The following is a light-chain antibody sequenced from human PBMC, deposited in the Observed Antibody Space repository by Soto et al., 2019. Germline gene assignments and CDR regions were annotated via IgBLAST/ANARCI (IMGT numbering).Light chain of an antibody. CDR3: QQRISWT. J-gene: IGKJ1*01. V-gene: IGKV3-11*01. CDR2: DAS. CDR1: QSVSTY. Sequence: EIVLTQSPGTLSLSLGERATLSCRASQSVSTYLAWYQQKPGQAPRLLIYDASNRATGIPARFSGSGAGTDFTLTISRLEPEDFAVYYCQQRISWTFGQGTKVEIK.